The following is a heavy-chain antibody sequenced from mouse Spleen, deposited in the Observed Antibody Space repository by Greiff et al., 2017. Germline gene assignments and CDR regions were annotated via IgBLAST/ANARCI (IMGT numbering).Heavy chain of an antibody. CDR3: ARWSNWNYFDV. CDR2: ICRYNGAI. Sequence: LVKPGASVKISCKASGYSFTGYYMHWVKQSHGKSLEWIGYICRYNGAIRYNQKFKGKATFTVDTSSSTAYMQFNSLTSVGSAVYYCARWSNWNYFDVWGAGTTVTVSS. J-gene: IGHJ1*01. CDR1: GYSFTGYY. V-gene: IGHV1S34*01. D-gene: IGHD4-1*01.